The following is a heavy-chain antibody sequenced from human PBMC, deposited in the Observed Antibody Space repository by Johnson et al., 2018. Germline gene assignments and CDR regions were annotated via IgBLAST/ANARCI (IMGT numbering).Heavy chain of an antibody. J-gene: IGHJ3*01. V-gene: IGHV3-15*07. CDR1: DFTFTHAW. CDR2: IYSKTDGGTT. Sequence: VQLVESGGGLVKPGGSLRLSCAASDFTFTHAWMNWVRQAPGKGLEWVARIYSKTDGGTTDYAAPVKGRFSISRDDSKTTLYLQMNSLKTEDTAMYYCTTVTLDAFDVWGQGTMVTVSS. CDR3: TTVTLDAFDV.